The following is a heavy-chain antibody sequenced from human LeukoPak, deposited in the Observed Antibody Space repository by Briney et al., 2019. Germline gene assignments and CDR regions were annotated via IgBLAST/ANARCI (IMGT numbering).Heavy chain of an antibody. V-gene: IGHV3-30*18. CDR2: ISYDGSIK. D-gene: IGHD6-6*01. CDR3: AKDGYLIAAHPVYFDY. Sequence: GGSLRLSCAASGFTFSSYGMHWVRQAPGKGLEWVAVISYDGSIKYYADSVKGRFTISRDNSKNTLYLQMNSLRAEDTAVYYCAKDGYLIAAHPVYFDYWGQGTLVTVSS. CDR1: GFTFSSYG. J-gene: IGHJ4*02.